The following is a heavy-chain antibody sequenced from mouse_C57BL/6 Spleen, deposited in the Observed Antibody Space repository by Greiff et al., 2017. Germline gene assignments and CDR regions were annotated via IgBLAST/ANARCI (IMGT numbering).Heavy chain of an antibody. D-gene: IGHD2-3*01. J-gene: IGHJ1*03. CDR2: IDPSDSYT. V-gene: IGHV1-69*01. CDR3: ARRAGYCYHWYFDV. CDR1: GYTFTSYW. Sequence: QVQLQQPGAELVMPGASVKLSCKASGYTFTSYWMHWVKQRPGQGLEWIGEIDPSDSYTNYNQKFKGKSTLTVDKSSSTAYMQLSSLTSEDSAVYYCARRAGYCYHWYFDVWGTGTTVTVSS.